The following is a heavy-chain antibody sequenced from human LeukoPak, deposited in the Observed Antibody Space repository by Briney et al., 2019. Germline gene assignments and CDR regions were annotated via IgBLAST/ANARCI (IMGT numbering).Heavy chain of an antibody. D-gene: IGHD6-19*01. J-gene: IGHJ6*03. CDR2: IYHSGST. V-gene: IGHV4-38-2*02. CDR3: ARDVKAVAGGYSYYYMDV. CDR1: GGSISSGYY. Sequence: SETLSLTCTVSGGSISSGYYWGWIRQPPGKGLEWIGNIYHSGSTYYNPSLKSRVTISVDTSKNQFSLKLSSVTAADTAMYYCARDVKAVAGGYSYYYMDVWGKGTTVTVSS.